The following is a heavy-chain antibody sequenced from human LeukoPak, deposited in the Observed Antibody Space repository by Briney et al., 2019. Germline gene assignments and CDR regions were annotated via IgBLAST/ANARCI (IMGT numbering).Heavy chain of an antibody. CDR2: ISSSGSTI. J-gene: IGHJ4*02. D-gene: IGHD5-12*01. V-gene: IGHV3-48*03. Sequence: GGSLRPSCAASGFTFSSYEMNWVRQAPGKGLEWVSYISSSGSTIYYADSVKGRFTISRDNAKNSLYLQMNSLRAEDTAVYYCALWDSGYAFDYWGQGTLVTVSS. CDR1: GFTFSSYE. CDR3: ALWDSGYAFDY.